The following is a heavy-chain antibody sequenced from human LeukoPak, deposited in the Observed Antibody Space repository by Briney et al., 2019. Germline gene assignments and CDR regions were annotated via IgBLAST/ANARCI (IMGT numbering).Heavy chain of an antibody. CDR3: ARSQSLYSSSWVFDY. Sequence: SDTLSLTCTVSGGSISSYYWSWIRQPAGKGLEWIGRIYTSGSTNYNPSLKSRITMSVDTSKNQFSLKLSSVTAADTAVYYCARSQSLYSSSWVFDYWGQGTLVTVSS. J-gene: IGHJ4*02. V-gene: IGHV4-4*07. CDR2: IYTSGST. CDR1: GGSISSYY. D-gene: IGHD6-13*01.